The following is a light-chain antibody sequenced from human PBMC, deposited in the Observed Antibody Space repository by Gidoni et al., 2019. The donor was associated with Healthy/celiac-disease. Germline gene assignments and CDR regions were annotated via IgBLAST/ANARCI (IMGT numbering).Light chain of an antibody. V-gene: IGKV3-11*01. J-gene: IGKJ4*01. CDR1: QSVSSY. Sequence: EIVLTQSPATLSLSPGERATLPCRASQSVSSYLAWYQQKPGQAPRLLIYDASNRATGIPARFSGSGSGTDFTLTISSLEPEDFAVYYCQQRSNWPLLTFXXXTKVEIK. CDR2: DAS. CDR3: QQRSNWPLLT.